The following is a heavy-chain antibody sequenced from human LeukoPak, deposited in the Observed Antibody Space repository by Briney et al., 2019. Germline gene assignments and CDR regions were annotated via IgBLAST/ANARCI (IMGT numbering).Heavy chain of an antibody. J-gene: IGHJ4*02. CDR3: ARDRGTWNDDGFDY. CDR1: GYSISSGYY. V-gene: IGHV4-38-2*02. Sequence: KPSETLSLTCTVSGYSISSGYYWGWIRQPPGKGLEWIGSIYHSGSTYYNPSLKSRVTISVDTSKNQFSLKLSSVTAADTAVYYCARDRGTWNDDGFDYWGQGTLVTVSS. CDR2: IYHSGST. D-gene: IGHD1-1*01.